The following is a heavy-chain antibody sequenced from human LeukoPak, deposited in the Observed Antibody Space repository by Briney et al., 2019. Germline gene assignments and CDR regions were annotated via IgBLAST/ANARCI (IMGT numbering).Heavy chain of an antibody. J-gene: IGHJ6*03. CDR3: ARGRPSANFNWNSGFYMDV. V-gene: IGHV1-46*01. CDR2: INPSGGST. D-gene: IGHD1-7*01. CDR1: GYTFTSYF. Sequence: ASVKDSCKASGYTFTSYFLHWVRQAPGQGLEWMGMINPSGGSTSYAQKFQGRVTMTRDMSTSTVYMELSSLRSEDTALYYCARGRPSANFNWNSGFYMDVWGKGTTVTVSS.